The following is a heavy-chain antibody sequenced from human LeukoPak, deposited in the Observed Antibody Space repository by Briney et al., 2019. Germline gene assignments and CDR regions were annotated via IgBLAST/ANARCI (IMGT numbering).Heavy chain of an antibody. CDR3: AKGSASARPYYFDY. J-gene: IGHJ4*02. CDR2: ITDSGGST. Sequence: GGSLGLSCAGSGFTFSFYAMSWVRQAPGKGLEWVSAITDSGGSTYHADSVKGRFTISRDNSKNTLYLQMNSLRAEDTAVYFCAKGSASARPYYFDYWGQGTLVPVSS. CDR1: GFTFSFYA. V-gene: IGHV3-23*01. D-gene: IGHD2-21*01.